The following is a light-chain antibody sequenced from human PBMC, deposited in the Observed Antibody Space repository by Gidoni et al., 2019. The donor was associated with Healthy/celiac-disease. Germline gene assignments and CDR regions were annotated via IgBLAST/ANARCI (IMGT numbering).Light chain of an antibody. CDR1: QDISNY. CDR3: QQYDNLPIT. Sequence: DIQMTQSPSSLSASVGDRVTITCQASQDISNYLNWYQKKPGKAPKLLIYDASNLETGVPSRFSGSGAGTDFTFTISSLHPEDIATYYCQQYDNLPITFGQGTRLEIK. J-gene: IGKJ5*01. CDR2: DAS. V-gene: IGKV1-33*01.